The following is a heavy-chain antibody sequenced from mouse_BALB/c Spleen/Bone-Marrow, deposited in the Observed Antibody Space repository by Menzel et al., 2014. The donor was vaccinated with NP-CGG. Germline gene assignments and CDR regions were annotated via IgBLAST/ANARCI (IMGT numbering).Heavy chain of an antibody. V-gene: IGHV1S81*02. Sequence: QVQLQQSVAELVKPGASVKLSCKASGYTFSSYWMHWVKQRPGQGLEWIGEIIPSNGRTNYNEKFKSKATLTVDKSSNTAYMQLSSLTSEDSAVYYCARWLLQYFDVWGAGTTVTVSS. D-gene: IGHD2-3*01. CDR2: IIPSNGRT. J-gene: IGHJ1*01. CDR1: GYTFSSYW. CDR3: ARWLLQYFDV.